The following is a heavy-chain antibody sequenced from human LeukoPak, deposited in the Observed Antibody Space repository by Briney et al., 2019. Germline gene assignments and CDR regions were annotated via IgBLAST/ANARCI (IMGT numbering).Heavy chain of an antibody. CDR3: ARLGIAVAGDYYYYGMDV. CDR1: GGSISSSSYY. V-gene: IGHV4-39*01. Sequence: PSETLSLTCTVSGGSISSSSYYWGWIRQPPGKGLEWIGSIYYSGSTYYNPSLKSRVTISVDTSKNQFSLKLSSVTAADTAVYYCARLGIAVAGDYYYYGMDVWGQGTTVTVSS. D-gene: IGHD6-19*01. J-gene: IGHJ6*02. CDR2: IYYSGST.